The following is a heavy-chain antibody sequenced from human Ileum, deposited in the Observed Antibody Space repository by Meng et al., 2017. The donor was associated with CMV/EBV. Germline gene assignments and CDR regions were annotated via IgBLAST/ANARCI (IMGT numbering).Heavy chain of an antibody. D-gene: IGHD1-26*01. CDR2: MDGDGSDT. V-gene: IGHV3-74*01. J-gene: IGHJ4*02. Sequence: RLVWSGGCVIPPWESRKLACPSSALTFSSHWMRRVRQTPGKGLVWDSRMDGDGSDTTYADSVKGRFTISRDNSTNTLYLQMNSLRVEHTAIYDCARGVGEFLGWEMGYWGQGTLFTVSS. CDR1: ALTFSSHW. CDR3: ARGVGEFLGWEMGY.